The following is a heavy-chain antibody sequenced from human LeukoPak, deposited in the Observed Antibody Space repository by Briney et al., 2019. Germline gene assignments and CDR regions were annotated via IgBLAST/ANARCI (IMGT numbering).Heavy chain of an antibody. CDR3: ENLLLETVGVGEEFDY. D-gene: IGHD2-8*01. Sequence: PGGSLRLSCAASGFTFSSYSMCWVRQAPGKGLEWVAFIWTDGNKKYYADSVKGQFTITSDNDRNTVNLKMNRLTSEDADVYYCENLLLETVGVGEEFDYWGQGTLVTVSS. V-gene: IGHV3-30*02. CDR1: GFTFSSYS. CDR2: IWTDGNKK. J-gene: IGHJ4*02.